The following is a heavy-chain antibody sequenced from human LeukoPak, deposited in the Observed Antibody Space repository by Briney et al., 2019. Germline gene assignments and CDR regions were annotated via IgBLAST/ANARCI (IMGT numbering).Heavy chain of an antibody. V-gene: IGHV3-30*04. Sequence: PGGSLRLSCAASGFTFSSYAMYWVRQAPGKGLEWVAVISYDGSNKYYADSVKGRFTISRDNSKNTLYLQMNSLRAEDTAVYYCARDQGSSSYLDYWGQGTLVTVSS. CDR2: ISYDGSNK. CDR3: ARDQGSSSYLDY. CDR1: GFTFSSYA. D-gene: IGHD6-13*01. J-gene: IGHJ4*02.